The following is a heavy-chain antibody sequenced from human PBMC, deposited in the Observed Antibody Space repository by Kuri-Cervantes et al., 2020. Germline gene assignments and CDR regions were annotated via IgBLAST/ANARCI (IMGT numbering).Heavy chain of an antibody. J-gene: IGHJ4*02. D-gene: IGHD5-18*01. V-gene: IGHV3-30*18. CDR1: GFTFSSYW. Sequence: GESLKISCAASGFTFSSYWMHWVRQAPGKGLEWVAVISYDGSNKYYADSVKGRFTISRDNSKNTLYLQMNSLRAEDTAVYYCAKVDTAIFDYWGQGTLVTVSS. CDR3: AKVDTAIFDY. CDR2: ISYDGSNK.